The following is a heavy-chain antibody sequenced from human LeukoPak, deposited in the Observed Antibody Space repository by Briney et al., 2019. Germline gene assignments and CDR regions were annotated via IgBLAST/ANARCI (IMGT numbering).Heavy chain of an antibody. CDR2: IIPTFGTA. D-gene: IGHD1-26*01. CDR3: ARAAEGGATFDY. Sequence: SVKVSCKASGGTFSSYAISWVGQSPGHGLEWMGGIIPTFGTANYAQKFQGRVMITADESPSTAYMELSSLRSEDTAVYYCARAAEGGATFDYWGQGTLVTVSS. V-gene: IGHV1-69*13. CDR1: GGTFSSYA. J-gene: IGHJ4*02.